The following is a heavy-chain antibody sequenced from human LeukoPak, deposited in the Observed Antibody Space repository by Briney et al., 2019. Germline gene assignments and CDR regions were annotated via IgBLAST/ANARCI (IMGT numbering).Heavy chain of an antibody. Sequence: GESLKISCKGSEYTFNTNWIAWVRQKPGKGLEWMGVIYPGDSDVRYNPSFEGLVTISADKFSSAVSLHWSSLRASDSAMYYCARRRGSLYSFDYWGQGTLVTVSS. CDR2: IYPGDSDV. D-gene: IGHD3-10*02. CDR1: EYTFNTNW. J-gene: IGHJ4*02. CDR3: ARRRGSLYSFDY. V-gene: IGHV5-51*01.